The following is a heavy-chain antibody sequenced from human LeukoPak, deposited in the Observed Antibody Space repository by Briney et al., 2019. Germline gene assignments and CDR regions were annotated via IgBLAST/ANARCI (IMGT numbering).Heavy chain of an antibody. J-gene: IGHJ4*02. D-gene: IGHD3-22*01. CDR3: ARATYYDSSGYYFGY. CDR2: IIPILGTA. Sequence: SVKVSCKASGGTFSSYAISWVRQAPGQGLEWMGGIIPILGTANYAQKFQGRVTITADESTSTAYMELSSLRSEDTAVYYCARATYYDSSGYYFGYWGQGTLVTVSS. CDR1: GGTFSSYA. V-gene: IGHV1-69*01.